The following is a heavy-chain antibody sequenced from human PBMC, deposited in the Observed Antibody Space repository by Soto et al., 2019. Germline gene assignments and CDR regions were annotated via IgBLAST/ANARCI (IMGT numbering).Heavy chain of an antibody. V-gene: IGHV4-30-4*01. CDR1: GGSISSGDYY. CDR3: ARYNYDSSGYEDYFDY. CDR2: IYYSGST. J-gene: IGHJ4*02. Sequence: QVQLQESGPGLVKPSQTLSLTCTVSGGSISSGDYYWSWIRQPPGKGLEWIGYIYYSGSTYYNPSIKSRVTISVDTSKNQFSLKLSSVTAADTAVYYCARYNYDSSGYEDYFDYWGQGTLVTVSS. D-gene: IGHD3-22*01.